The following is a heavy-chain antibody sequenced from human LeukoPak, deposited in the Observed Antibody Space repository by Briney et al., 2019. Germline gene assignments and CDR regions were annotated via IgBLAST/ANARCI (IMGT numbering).Heavy chain of an antibody. D-gene: IGHD2-15*01. CDR2: ISSSSRYI. J-gene: IGHJ4*02. CDR3: AKALVTTCSGAYCYPFDY. CDR1: GLTFSSYS. V-gene: IGHV3-21*01. Sequence: GGSLRLSCAASGLTFSSYSMNWVRQAPGKGLEWVSSISSSSRYIYYADSVKGRFTISRDNAKNSLYLQMNSLRAEDTAVYHCAKALVTTCSGAYCYPFDYWSQGTLVTDSS.